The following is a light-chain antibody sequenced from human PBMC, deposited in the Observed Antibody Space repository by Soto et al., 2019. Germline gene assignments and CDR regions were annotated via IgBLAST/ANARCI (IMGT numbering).Light chain of an antibody. Sequence: QSVLTQPPSVSGSPGQRVTISCTGSSSNIGAGVDVHWYQQLPGTAPKLLIHGNSNRPSGVPDRFSGSKSGTSASLAITGLQADDEADYYCQSYDSSLSGSVLGGGTKLTVL. CDR2: GNS. CDR3: QSYDSSLSGSV. CDR1: SSNIGAGVD. V-gene: IGLV1-40*01. J-gene: IGLJ2*01.